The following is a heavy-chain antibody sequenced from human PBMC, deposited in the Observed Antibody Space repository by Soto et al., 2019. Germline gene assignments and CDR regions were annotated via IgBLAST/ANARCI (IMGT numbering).Heavy chain of an antibody. CDR2: IIPIFGTT. CDR1: GGTFSGYA. J-gene: IGHJ6*02. V-gene: IGHV1-69*13. Sequence: ASGKVCCKASGGTFSGYAISWGRQAPGQGLEWMGGIIPIFGTTNDAQKFQDRVTITADESTSTAYMELSSLRSEDTAVYYCATVPRGNIVATEYYYYYGMDVWG. CDR3: ATVPRGNIVATEYYYYYGMDV. D-gene: IGHD5-12*01.